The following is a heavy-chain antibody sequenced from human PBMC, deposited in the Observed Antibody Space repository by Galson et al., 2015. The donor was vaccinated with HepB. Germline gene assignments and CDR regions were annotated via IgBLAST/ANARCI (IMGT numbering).Heavy chain of an antibody. V-gene: IGHV1-69*04. CDR2: IIPILGIA. CDR3: ARDSSWYAHWFDP. Sequence: SVKVSCKASGYTFTSYGISWVRQAPGQGLEWMGRIIPILGIANYAQKFQGRVTITADKSTSTAYMELSSLRSEDTAVYYCARDSSWYAHWFDPWGQGTLVTVSS. J-gene: IGHJ5*02. D-gene: IGHD6-13*01. CDR1: GYTFTSYG.